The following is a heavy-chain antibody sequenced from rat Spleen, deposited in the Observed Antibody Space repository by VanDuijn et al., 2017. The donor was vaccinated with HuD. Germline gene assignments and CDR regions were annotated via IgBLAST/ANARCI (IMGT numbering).Heavy chain of an antibody. CDR3: ARGPPRDDDSYYYGYYFDY. V-gene: IGHV2S12*01. CDR2: ISSGGST. Sequence: QVQLKESGPGLVQPSQTLSLTCTVSGFSLTSNGVSWVRQPPGKGLEWIAAISSGGSTYYNSVLKSRLSISRDTSKSQFFLKMNSLQTEDTAIYFCARGPPRDDDSYYYGYYFDYWGQGVMVTVSS. D-gene: IGHD1-12*02. CDR1: GFSLTSNG. J-gene: IGHJ2*01.